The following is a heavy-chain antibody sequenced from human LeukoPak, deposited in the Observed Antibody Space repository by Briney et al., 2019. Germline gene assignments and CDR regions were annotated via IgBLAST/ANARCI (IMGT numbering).Heavy chain of an antibody. CDR3: ARFDANVGHYYGMDV. Sequence: SETLSLTCTVSGGSISSSSYYWGWIRQPPGKGLEWIGEINHSGSTNYNPSLKSRVTISVDTSKNQFSLKLSSVTAADTAVYYCARFDANVGHYYGMDVWGQGTTVTVSS. V-gene: IGHV4-39*07. CDR1: GGSISSSSYY. CDR2: INHSGST. D-gene: IGHD3-9*01. J-gene: IGHJ6*02.